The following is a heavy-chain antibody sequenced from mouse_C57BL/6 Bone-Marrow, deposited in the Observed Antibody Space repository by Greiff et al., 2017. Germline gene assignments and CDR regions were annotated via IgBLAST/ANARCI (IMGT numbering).Heavy chain of an antibody. V-gene: IGHV1-64*01. CDR1: GYTFTSYW. CDR3: ARGDGYYDYLDY. J-gene: IGHJ2*01. D-gene: IGHD2-3*01. Sequence: VQLQQPGAELVKPGASVKLSCKASGYTFTSYWMHWVKQRPGQGLEWIGMIHPNSGSTNYNEKFKSKATLTVDKSSSTAYMQLSSLTSEDSAVYYCARGDGYYDYLDYWGQGTTLTVSS. CDR2: IHPNSGST.